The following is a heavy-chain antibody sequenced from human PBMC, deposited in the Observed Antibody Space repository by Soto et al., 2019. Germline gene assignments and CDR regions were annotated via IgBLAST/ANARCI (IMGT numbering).Heavy chain of an antibody. CDR1: GFTFSDYY. Sequence: QVQLVVSGGGLVQPGGSLRLSCAASGFTFSDYYMSWIRQAPGKGLEWVSYISNDGDTIYYADSVKGRFTISRDNAKSSLFLQMNYLGDEDTAVYYCARDSSHGSSSDYWGQGTLVTVSA. V-gene: IGHV3-11*01. CDR3: ARDSSHGSSSDY. J-gene: IGHJ4*02. CDR2: ISNDGDTI. D-gene: IGHD6-6*01.